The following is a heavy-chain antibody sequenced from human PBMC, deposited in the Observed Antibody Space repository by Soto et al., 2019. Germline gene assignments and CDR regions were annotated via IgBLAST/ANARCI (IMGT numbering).Heavy chain of an antibody. CDR3: AKATWVDNWGNFDY. V-gene: IGHV3-23*01. D-gene: IGHD3-16*01. J-gene: IGHJ4*02. CDR2: ISGNGDTT. Sequence: PGGSLILSCAASGFTFSNIVMNWVRQAPGKGPEWVSAISGNGDTTYHADSVKGRFTISRDNSKNTLYLQMNGLRAEDTATYYCAKATWVDNWGNFDYWGQGTPVTVSS. CDR1: GFTFSNIV.